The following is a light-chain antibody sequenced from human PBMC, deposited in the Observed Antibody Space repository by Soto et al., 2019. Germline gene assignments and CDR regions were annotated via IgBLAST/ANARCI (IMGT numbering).Light chain of an antibody. J-gene: IGKJ2*03. CDR1: QSIYRW. CDR2: EAS. CDR3: QQYSSYSGS. V-gene: IGKV1-5*03. Sequence: DMQMTQSPSTLSASVGDRVTITCRASQSIYRWLAWYQQKPGKAPKLLISEASSLESGVPSRFSGSGSETEFTLTIASLQPDDVATYYCQQYSSYSGSFGQGTKLELK.